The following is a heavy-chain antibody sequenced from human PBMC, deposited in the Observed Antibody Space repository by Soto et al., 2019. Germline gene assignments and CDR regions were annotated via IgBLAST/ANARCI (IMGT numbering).Heavy chain of an antibody. CDR1: GFTFSDYY. CDR2: ISSGSIST. D-gene: IGHD6-13*01. CDR3: ARRRYGSSSFDY. J-gene: IGHJ4*02. V-gene: IGHV3-11*05. Sequence: QVQLVESGGGLVKPGGSLRLSCAASGFTFSDYYMSWIRQAPGKGLEWVSYISSGSISTNYADSVKGRFTVSSDNAKNSLDLQMNSLRAEDTAVYYCARRRYGSSSFDYWGQGTLVTVSS.